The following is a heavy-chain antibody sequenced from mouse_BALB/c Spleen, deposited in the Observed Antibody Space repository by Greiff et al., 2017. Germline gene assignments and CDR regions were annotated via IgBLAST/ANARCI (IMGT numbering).Heavy chain of an antibody. D-gene: IGHD1-1*01. J-gene: IGHJ2*01. CDR2: IDPENGNT. CDR1: GFNIKDYY. Sequence: EVHLVESGAELVRPGALVKLSCKASGFNIKDYYMHWVKQRPEQGLEWIGWIDPENGNTIYDPKFQGKASITADTSSNTAYLQLSSLTSEDTAVYYCASPYYGRGYWGQGTTLTVSS. V-gene: IGHV14-1*02. CDR3: ASPYYGRGY.